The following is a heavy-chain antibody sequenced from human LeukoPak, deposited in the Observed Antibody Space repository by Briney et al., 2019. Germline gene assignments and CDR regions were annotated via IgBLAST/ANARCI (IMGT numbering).Heavy chain of an antibody. D-gene: IGHD5-18*01. CDR3: ARDGGNSYGLGLDY. CDR2: IWYDGSNK. J-gene: IGHJ4*02. CDR1: GFTFNTYG. Sequence: PGGSLRLSCAASGFTFNTYGMHWVRQAPGKGLEWVAVIWYDGSNKYYADSVKGRFTISRDNSKNTLSLQMNSLRAEDTAVYYCARDGGNSYGLGLDYWGLGTLVTVSS. V-gene: IGHV3-33*01.